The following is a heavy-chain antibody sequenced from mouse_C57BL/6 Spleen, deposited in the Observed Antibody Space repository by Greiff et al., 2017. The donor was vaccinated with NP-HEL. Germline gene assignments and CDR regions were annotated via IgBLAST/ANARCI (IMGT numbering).Heavy chain of an antibody. CDR1: GFTFSDYY. CDR3: AREGLYDYVYFDY. D-gene: IGHD2-4*01. V-gene: IGHV5-16*01. J-gene: IGHJ2*01. CDR2: INYDGSST. Sequence: EVQLVESEGGLVQPGSSMKLSCTASGFTFSDYYMAWVRQVPEKGLEWVTHINYDGSSTYYLDSLMSRFIISRDNAKNILYLQMSSLKSEDTATYYCAREGLYDYVYFDYWGQGTTLTVSS.